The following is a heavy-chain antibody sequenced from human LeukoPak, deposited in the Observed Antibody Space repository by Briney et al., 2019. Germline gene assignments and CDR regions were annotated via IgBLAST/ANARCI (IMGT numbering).Heavy chain of an antibody. V-gene: IGHV4-34*01. CDR2: INRRGNT. CDR1: GGSFSGYH. D-gene: IGHD3-22*01. Sequence: SETLSLTCAAKGGSFSGYHWSWIRQSAGMGLEWIGEINRRGNTNYNPPLKSRVSISIDASKNQFALKLRSVTAADTAVYYCRLTYYYDTTGYWPLDYWGQGALATVSS. CDR3: RLTYYYDTTGYWPLDY. J-gene: IGHJ4*02.